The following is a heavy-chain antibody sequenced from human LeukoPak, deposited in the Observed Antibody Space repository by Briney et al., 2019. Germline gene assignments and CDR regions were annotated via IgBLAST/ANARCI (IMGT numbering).Heavy chain of an antibody. CDR1: GGSFSRYA. CDR2: IIPIFGTA. CDR3: ARGSGETGGYYYVY. Sequence: SVKVSCKAFGGSFSRYAISWVQQAPGQGLEWMGGIIPIFGTANYAQKFQGRVTITADESTRTAYMELRTLRSEDTAIYYCARGSGETGGYYYVYWGRGTPVTVSS. V-gene: IGHV1-69*13. J-gene: IGHJ4*02. D-gene: IGHD3-22*01.